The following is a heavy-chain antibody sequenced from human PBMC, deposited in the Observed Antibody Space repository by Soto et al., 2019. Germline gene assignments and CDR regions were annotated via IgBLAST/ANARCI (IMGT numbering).Heavy chain of an antibody. J-gene: IGHJ4*02. D-gene: IGHD6-19*01. V-gene: IGHV1-3*01. CDR3: ARAVAGTDFDY. Sequence: ASVKVSCKASGYTFTSCAMHWVRQAPGQRLEWMGWINAGNGNTKYSQKFQGRVTITRDTSASTAYMELSSLRSEDTAVYYCARAVAGTDFDYWGQGTLVTVSS. CDR2: INAGNGNT. CDR1: GYTFTSCA.